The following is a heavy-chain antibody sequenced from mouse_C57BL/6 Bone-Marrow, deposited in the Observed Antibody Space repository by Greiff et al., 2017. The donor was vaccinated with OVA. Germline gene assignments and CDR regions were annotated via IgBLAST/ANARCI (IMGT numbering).Heavy chain of an antibody. CDR2: IYPGSGNT. CDR3: ASSSYYKFDY. D-gene: IGHD2-12*01. J-gene: IGHJ2*01. V-gene: IGHV1-76*01. CDR1: GYTFTAYY. Sequence: QVQLQQSGAELVRPGASVKLSCKASGYTFTAYYINWVKQRPGQGLEWIARIYPGSGNTYYNEKLKGKATLTADKSSSTAYMQLSSLTSEDSAVYFCASSSYYKFDYWGQGTTLTVSS.